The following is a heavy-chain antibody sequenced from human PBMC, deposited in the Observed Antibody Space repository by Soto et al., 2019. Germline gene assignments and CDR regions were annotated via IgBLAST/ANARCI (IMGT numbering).Heavy chain of an antibody. Sequence: ASVKVFGKASGYNITSYAMDWLRQAPGQRLEWMGWINAGNGNTKYSQKFQGRVTITRDTSASTAYMELSSLRSEDTAVYYCARDTINDYWGQGTLVTVSS. D-gene: IGHD5-12*01. CDR2: INAGNGNT. CDR3: ARDTINDY. V-gene: IGHV1-3*01. CDR1: GYNITSYA. J-gene: IGHJ4*02.